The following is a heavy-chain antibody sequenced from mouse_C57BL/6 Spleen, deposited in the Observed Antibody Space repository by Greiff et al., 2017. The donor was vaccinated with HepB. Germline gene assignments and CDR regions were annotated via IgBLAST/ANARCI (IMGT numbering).Heavy chain of an antibody. D-gene: IGHD2-12*01. V-gene: IGHV5-12*01. CDR2: ISNGGGST. Sequence: EVKLMESGGGLVQPGGSLKLSCAASGFTFSDYYMYWVRQTPEKRLEWVAYISNGGGSTYYPDTVKGRFTISRDNAKNTLYLQMSRLKSEDTAMYYCARQEELGVAMDYWGQGTSVTVSS. J-gene: IGHJ4*01. CDR3: ARQEELGVAMDY. CDR1: GFTFSDYY.